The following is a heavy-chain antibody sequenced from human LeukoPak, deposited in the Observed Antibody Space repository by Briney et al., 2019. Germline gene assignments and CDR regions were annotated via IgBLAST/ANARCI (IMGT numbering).Heavy chain of an antibody. D-gene: IGHD6-13*01. V-gene: IGHV3-23*01. J-gene: IGHJ4*02. CDR2: ISGSGTGT. CDR1: GFTFSNYD. CDR3: AKAIAATGRWWIFDY. Sequence: GGSLRLSCAASGFTFSNYDMGWVRQAPGEGLEWVSTISGSGTGTYYTDSVKGRFTISRDNPKNAQYLQMNGLRAEDTAVYYCAKAIAATGRWWIFDYWGQGTLVTVSS.